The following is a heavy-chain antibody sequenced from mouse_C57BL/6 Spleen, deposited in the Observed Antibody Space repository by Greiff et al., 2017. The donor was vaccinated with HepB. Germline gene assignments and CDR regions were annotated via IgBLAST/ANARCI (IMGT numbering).Heavy chain of an antibody. V-gene: IGHV1-9*01. Sequence: QVQLQQSGAELMKPGASVKLSCKATGYTFTGYWIEWVKQRPGHGLEWIGEILPGSGSTNYNEKFKGKATFTADTSSNTAYMQLSSLTTDDSALSSSARAPASTTVAAMDYWSQGTSVTVSS. D-gene: IGHD1-1*01. CDR3: ARAPASTTVAAMDY. CDR2: ILPGSGST. J-gene: IGHJ4*01. CDR1: GYTFTGYW.